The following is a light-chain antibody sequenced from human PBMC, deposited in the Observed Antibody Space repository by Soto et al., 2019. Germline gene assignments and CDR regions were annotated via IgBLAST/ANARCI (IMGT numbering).Light chain of an antibody. V-gene: IGLV1-51*01. CDR3: GTWDSSLSAVV. Sequence: QSVLTQPPSVSAAPGQKVTISCSGSSSNIGNNYVSWYQQLPGTAPKLLIYDNNKRPSGIPDRFSGPKSGTSATLGITGLQTGDEADYYGGTWDSSLSAVVFGGGTTLTVL. CDR1: SSNIGNNY. J-gene: IGLJ2*01. CDR2: DNN.